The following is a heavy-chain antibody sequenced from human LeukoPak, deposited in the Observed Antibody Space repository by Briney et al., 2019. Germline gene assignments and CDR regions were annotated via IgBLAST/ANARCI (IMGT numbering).Heavy chain of an antibody. Sequence: ASVKVSCKASGYTFTGYYMHWVRQALGRGLEWMGWINPNSGGTNYAQKFQGRVTMTRDTSISTAYLELSRLRSDYTAVYSCARGRPPIVAAHSNWFDPWGQGTLVTVSS. V-gene: IGHV1-2*02. CDR3: ARGRPPIVAAHSNWFDP. CDR2: INPNSGGT. D-gene: IGHD6-13*01. J-gene: IGHJ5*02. CDR1: GYTFTGYY.